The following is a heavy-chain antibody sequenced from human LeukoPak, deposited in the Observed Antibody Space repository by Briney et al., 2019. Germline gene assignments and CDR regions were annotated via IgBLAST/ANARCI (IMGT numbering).Heavy chain of an antibody. J-gene: IGHJ5*02. D-gene: IGHD3-10*01. CDR2: INPNSGGT. CDR3: ARVASGLNWFDP. V-gene: IGHV1-2*02. Sequence: GASVKVSCKASGYTFTGYYIHWVRQAPGQGLECMGWINPNSGGTNYAQKFQGRVTMTRDTSISTAYMELRSLRSDDTAVYYCARVASGLNWFDPWGQGTLVTVSS. CDR1: GYTFTGYY.